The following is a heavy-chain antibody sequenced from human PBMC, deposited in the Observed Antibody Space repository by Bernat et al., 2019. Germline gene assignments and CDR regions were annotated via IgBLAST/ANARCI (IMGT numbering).Heavy chain of an antibody. CDR3: AKVLRGSYNVDALDV. V-gene: IGHV3-30*02. D-gene: IGHD1-26*01. CDR1: GFTFSSYG. J-gene: IGHJ3*01. CDR2: MGSDGSKK. Sequence: QMLLVESGGGVVQPGGSLRLSCAASGFTFSSYGMHWVRQAPGKGLEWVALMGSDGSKKYYVDSVKGRFTISRDNFDNTLFLQMNSLRPEDTAIYYCAKVLRGSYNVDALDVWGRGTLVTVSS.